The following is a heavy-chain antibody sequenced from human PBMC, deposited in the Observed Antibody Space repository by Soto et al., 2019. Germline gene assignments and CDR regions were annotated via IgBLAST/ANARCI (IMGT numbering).Heavy chain of an antibody. J-gene: IGHJ6*02. CDR1: GFTFSSYG. Sequence: GGSLRLSCAASGFTFSSYGMHWVRQAPGKGLEWVAVISYDGSNKYYADSVKGRFTISRDNSKNKLYLQMNSLRAEDTAVYYCAKDSRQLGVHYYYGMDVWGQGTTVTVSS. CDR2: ISYDGSNK. V-gene: IGHV3-30*18. CDR3: AKDSRQLGVHYYYGMDV. D-gene: IGHD6-6*01.